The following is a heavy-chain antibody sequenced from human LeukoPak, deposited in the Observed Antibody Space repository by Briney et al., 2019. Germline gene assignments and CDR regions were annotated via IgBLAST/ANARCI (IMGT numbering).Heavy chain of an antibody. J-gene: IGHJ6*03. Sequence: GGSLRLSCAASGFTFDDYAMHWVRQAPGKGLEWVSGITWNSDNIEYADSVNGRFTISRDNAKNSLYLQMNSLRAEDMALYHCAREKSYSRRVRGTMDVWGKGTTVTISS. CDR3: AREKSYSRRVRGTMDV. CDR1: GFTFDDYA. V-gene: IGHV3-9*03. CDR2: ITWNSDNI. D-gene: IGHD3-10*01.